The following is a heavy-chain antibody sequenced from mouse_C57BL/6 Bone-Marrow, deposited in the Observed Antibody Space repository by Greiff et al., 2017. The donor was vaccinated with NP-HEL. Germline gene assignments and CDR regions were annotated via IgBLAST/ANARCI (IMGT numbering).Heavy chain of an antibody. V-gene: IGHV2-9-1*01. CDR2: IWTGGGT. CDR1: GFSLTSYA. J-gene: IGHJ1*03. CDR3: ARKAYYDYRWYFDV. D-gene: IGHD2-4*01. Sequence: VQRVESGPGLVAPSQSLSITCTVSGFSLTSYAISWVRQPPGKGLEWLGVIWTGGGTNYNSALKSRLSISKDNSKSQVFLKMNSLQTDDTARYYCARKAYYDYRWYFDVWGTGTTVTVSS.